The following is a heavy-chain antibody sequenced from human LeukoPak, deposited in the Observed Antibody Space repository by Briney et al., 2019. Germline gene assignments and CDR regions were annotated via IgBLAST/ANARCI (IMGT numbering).Heavy chain of an antibody. CDR1: GDSITSHY. V-gene: IGHV4-59*11. CDR2: IYYTGII. CDR3: ARSVDYFDNTGPHMMFDY. Sequence: SETLSLTCNVSGDSITSHYWNWIRQPPGKGLERIGYIYYTGIIKYNPSLTSRVSMSVDTSKNQFFLKMKSVTAADTAVYHCARSVDYFDNTGPHMMFDYWGQGSPVTVSS. J-gene: IGHJ4*02. D-gene: IGHD3-22*01.